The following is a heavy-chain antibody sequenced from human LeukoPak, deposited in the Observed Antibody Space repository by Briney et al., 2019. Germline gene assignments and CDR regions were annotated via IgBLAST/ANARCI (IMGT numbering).Heavy chain of an antibody. CDR3: AKDRDEAAAGYYFDY. V-gene: IGHV3-30*18. D-gene: IGHD6-13*01. CDR1: GFTFSSYG. J-gene: IGHJ4*02. CDR2: LSYDGKNK. Sequence: GGSLRLSCAASGFTFSSYGMHWVRQAPGKGLEWVAVLSYDGKNKYFGDSVKGRFTISRDNSKNTLYLQMNSLRAEDTAVYYCAKDRDEAAAGYYFDYWGQGTLVTVS.